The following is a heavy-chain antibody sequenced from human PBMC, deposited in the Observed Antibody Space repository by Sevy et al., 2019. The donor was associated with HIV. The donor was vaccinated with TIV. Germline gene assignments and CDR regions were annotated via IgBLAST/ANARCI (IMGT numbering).Heavy chain of an antibody. CDR3: ARLGAAGLAGWFDP. CDR2: FIPIFGTT. CDR1: GGTFSRSA. J-gene: IGHJ5*02. Sequence: ASVKVSCKASGGTFSRSAISWMRQAPGQGLEWMGGFIPIFGTTNYARNFQGRLTITADESTRAAYMGLSSLTFGDLGGYYCARLGAAGLAGWFDPWGQGTLVTVSS. V-gene: IGHV1-69*13. D-gene: IGHD6-13*01.